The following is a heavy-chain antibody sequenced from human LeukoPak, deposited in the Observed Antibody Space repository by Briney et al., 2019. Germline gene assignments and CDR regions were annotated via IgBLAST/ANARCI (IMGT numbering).Heavy chain of an antibody. CDR1: GYTFTNYY. V-gene: IGHV1-46*01. D-gene: IGHD4-11*01. J-gene: IGHJ4*02. CDR2: INPSGGST. Sequence: ASVKVSCKASGYTFTNYYIHWVRQAPGQGLEWMGIINPSGGSTNFAQKFQGRVTLTTDTSTITVYMELSSLRSEDTAVYYCARWTTTYLDYWGQGTLVTVSS. CDR3: ARWTTTYLDY.